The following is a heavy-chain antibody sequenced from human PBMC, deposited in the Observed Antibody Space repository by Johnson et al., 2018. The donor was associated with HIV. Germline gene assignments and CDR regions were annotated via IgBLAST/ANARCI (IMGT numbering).Heavy chain of an antibody. J-gene: IGHJ3*02. D-gene: IGHD3-22*01. CDR3: ARGAYYYDSSGGNDAFDI. Sequence: VQLVESGGGLVQPGGSLRLSCAASGFTVSSNYMSWVRQGPGKGLEWVSGVTGTGGDTYYAESVKGRFTISRDNSKNSLYLQMNSLRAEDTALYYCARGAYYYDSSGGNDAFDIWGRGTMVTVSS. CDR2: VTGTGGDT. V-gene: IGHV3-23*04. CDR1: GFTVSSNY.